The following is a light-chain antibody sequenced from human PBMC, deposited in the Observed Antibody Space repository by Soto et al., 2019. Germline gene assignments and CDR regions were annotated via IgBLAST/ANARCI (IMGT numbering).Light chain of an antibody. CDR1: QSVRSN. J-gene: IGKJ4*01. CDR2: AAS. Sequence: EIVMTQSPATLSVSPGERATLSCRASQSVRSNLAWHQQKPGQAPRLLIYAASTRATGAPARFSGSGSGTEFTLTISDLQSEDFAVYFCQHYDIWPLTFGGGTKVDIK. V-gene: IGKV3-15*01. CDR3: QHYDIWPLT.